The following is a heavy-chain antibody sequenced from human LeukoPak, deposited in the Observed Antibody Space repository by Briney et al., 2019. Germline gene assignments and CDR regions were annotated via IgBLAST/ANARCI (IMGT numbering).Heavy chain of an antibody. CDR3: ARGKVSVPA. D-gene: IGHD2-2*01. J-gene: IGHJ5*02. Sequence: PSETLSLTCAVYGGSFSGYYWSWIRQPPGKGLEWIGEINHSGSTNYNPSLKSRVTISVDTSKNQFSLKLSSVTAADTAVYYCARGKVSVPAWGQGTLVTVSS. CDR1: GGSFSGYY. V-gene: IGHV4-34*01. CDR2: INHSGST.